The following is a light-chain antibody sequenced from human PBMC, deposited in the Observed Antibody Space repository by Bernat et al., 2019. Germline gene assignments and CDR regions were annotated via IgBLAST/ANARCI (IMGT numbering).Light chain of an antibody. CDR1: QSVSSN. J-gene: IGKJ2*01. CDR2: GAS. CDR3: QQYNNWPYT. V-gene: IGKV3-15*01. Sequence: EIVMTQSPATLSVSPGERATLSCRASQSVSSNLAWYQQKPGQAPRLLIYGASTRATGIPARFSCSGSGTEFTLTISSLESEEFAVYYCQQYNNWPYTFGQGTKLEIK.